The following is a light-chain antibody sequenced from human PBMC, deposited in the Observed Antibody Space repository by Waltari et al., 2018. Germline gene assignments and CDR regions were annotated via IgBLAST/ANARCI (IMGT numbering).Light chain of an antibody. V-gene: IGKV3-11*01. CDR3: HQRTNWPLT. Sequence: EVVLTQSPATLSFSPVDRATLSCRASQSVSYYLAWYQQNPGQAPRLLIYDASNRATRIPARSSGSGSGTDFTLTISSPEPEDFAVYYCHQRTNWPLTFGGGTKVEI. CDR2: DAS. J-gene: IGKJ4*01. CDR1: QSVSYY.